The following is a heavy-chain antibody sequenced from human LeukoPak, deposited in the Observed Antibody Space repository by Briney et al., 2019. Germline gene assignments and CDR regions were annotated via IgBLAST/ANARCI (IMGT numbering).Heavy chain of an antibody. CDR2: IAYDGSHK. J-gene: IGHJ5*02. CDR1: GFTFAKYA. D-gene: IGHD2-8*02. CDR3: ARDQLFCSGGRCSAHNWFDP. Sequence: PGRSLRLSCAASGFTFAKYAFHWVRQAPGKGLEWVTIIAYDGSHKYYADSVKGRFTISRDDSNNTLTLQMNSLTPADTAVYYCARDQLFCSGGRCSAHNWFDPWGPGTLVIVSS. V-gene: IGHV3-30-3*01.